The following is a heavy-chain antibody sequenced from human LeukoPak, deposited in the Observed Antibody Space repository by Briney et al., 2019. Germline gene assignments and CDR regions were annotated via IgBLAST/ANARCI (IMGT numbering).Heavy chain of an antibody. CDR2: IYTSGNT. CDR1: GGSISNYY. CDR3: ARGPEDCSSTSCSGDYYYYGMDV. D-gene: IGHD2-2*01. V-gene: IGHV4-4*07. J-gene: IGHJ6*02. Sequence: SETLSLTCTVSGGSISNYYWTWIRQPAGKRLEWIGRIYTSGNTNYNPSLESRVTMSVDRSQFSLKLSSVPAADTAVYYCARGPEDCSSTSCSGDYYYYGMDVWGQGTTVTVSS.